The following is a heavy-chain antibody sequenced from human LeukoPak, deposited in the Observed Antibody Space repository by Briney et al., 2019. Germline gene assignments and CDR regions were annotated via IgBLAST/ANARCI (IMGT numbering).Heavy chain of an antibody. D-gene: IGHD3-10*01. V-gene: IGHV4-34*01. CDR2: INHSGST. Sequence: KTSETLSLTCAVYGGSFSGYYWSWIRQPPGKGLEWIGEINHSGSTNYNPSLKSRVTISVDTSKNQFSLKLSSVTAADTAVYYCARGYGSGSYYKMYFDYWGQGTLVTVSS. J-gene: IGHJ4*02. CDR3: ARGYGSGSYYKMYFDY. CDR1: GGSFSGYY.